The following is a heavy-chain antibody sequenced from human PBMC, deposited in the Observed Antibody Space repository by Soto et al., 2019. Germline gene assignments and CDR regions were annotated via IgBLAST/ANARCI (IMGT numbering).Heavy chain of an antibody. CDR3: ARVRYCSGGSCYSGMDV. V-gene: IGHV3-48*02. J-gene: IGHJ6*02. CDR2: ISSSSSTI. D-gene: IGHD2-15*01. CDR1: GFTFSSYS. Sequence: SGGSLRLSCAASGFTFSSYSMNWVRQAPGKGLEWVSYISSSSSTIYYADSVKGRFTISRDNAKNSLYLQMNSLRDEDTAVYYCARVRYCSGGSCYSGMDVWGQGTTVTVSS.